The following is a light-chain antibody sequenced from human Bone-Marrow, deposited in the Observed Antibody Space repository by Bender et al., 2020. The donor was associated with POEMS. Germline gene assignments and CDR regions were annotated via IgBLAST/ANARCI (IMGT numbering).Light chain of an antibody. J-gene: IGLJ2*01. Sequence: QSASVSGSPGQSLTISCTGTSSDVGSYNLVSWYQQYPGKAPKLMIFEVSKRPSGVSNRFSGSKSGNTASLTISGLQAEDEADYYCSSYTSSSTVFGGGTKLTVL. V-gene: IGLV2-14*02. CDR3: SSYTSSSTV. CDR1: SSDVGSYNL. CDR2: EVS.